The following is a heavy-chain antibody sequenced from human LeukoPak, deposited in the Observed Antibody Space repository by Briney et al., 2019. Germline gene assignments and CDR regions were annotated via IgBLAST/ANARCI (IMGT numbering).Heavy chain of an antibody. D-gene: IGHD3-3*01. Sequence: SETLSLTCTVSGGSISSYYWSWIRQPPGKGLEWIGYIYYSGSTNYNPSLKSRVTISVDTSKNQFSLKLSSVTAADTAVYYCARLRFLEWFVYYFDYWGQGTLVTVSS. CDR3: ARLRFLEWFVYYFDY. V-gene: IGHV4-59*01. J-gene: IGHJ4*02. CDR2: IYYSGST. CDR1: GGSISSYY.